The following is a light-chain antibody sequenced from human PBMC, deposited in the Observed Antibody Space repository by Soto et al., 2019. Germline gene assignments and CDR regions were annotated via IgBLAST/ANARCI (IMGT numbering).Light chain of an antibody. Sequence: EIVMTQSPGTLSLSPGERATLSCMASQIVRSTYLAWFQQKPGQAPRLLIYGASTRATGIPDRFSGSGSGTDFTLTISGLEPEDFALYYCQQYGVTPPNTFGGGTKVDIK. CDR2: GAS. V-gene: IGKV3-20*01. J-gene: IGKJ4*01. CDR1: QIVRSTY. CDR3: QQYGVTPPNT.